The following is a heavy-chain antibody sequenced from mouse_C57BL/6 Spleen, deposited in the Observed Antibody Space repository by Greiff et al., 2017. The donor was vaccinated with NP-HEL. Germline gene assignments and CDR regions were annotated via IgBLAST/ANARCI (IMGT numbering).Heavy chain of an antibody. CDR3: ARNGVGVDY. J-gene: IGHJ2*01. V-gene: IGHV2-2*01. D-gene: IGHD3-1*01. CDR1: GFSLTSYG. CDR2: LGSGGST. Sequence: QVQLKESGPGLVQPSQSLSITCTVSGFSLTSYGVHWVRQSPGKGLEWLGVLGSGGSTDYNAAFISRLSISKDNSKSQVFFKMNSLQADDTAIYYCARNGVGVDYWGQGTTLTVSS.